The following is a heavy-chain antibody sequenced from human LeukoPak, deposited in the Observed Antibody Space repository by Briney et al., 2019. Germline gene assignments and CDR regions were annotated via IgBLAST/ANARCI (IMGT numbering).Heavy chain of an antibody. Sequence: SETLSLTCTVSGGSISSSYYYWGWIRQPPGKGLEWIGSIYYSGSTYYNPSLKSRVTISVDTSKNQFSLKLSSVTAADTAVYYCARRSGTDSSGWYLRYYYYYGMDVWGQGTTVTVSS. CDR2: IYYSGST. V-gene: IGHV4-39*01. CDR1: GGSISSSYYY. D-gene: IGHD6-19*01. CDR3: ARRSGTDSSGWYLRYYYYYGMDV. J-gene: IGHJ6*02.